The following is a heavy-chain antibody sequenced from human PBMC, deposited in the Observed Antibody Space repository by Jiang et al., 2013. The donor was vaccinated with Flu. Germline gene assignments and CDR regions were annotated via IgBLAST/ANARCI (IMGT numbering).Heavy chain of an antibody. CDR1: GFTLSSYG. CDR2: VHYDGNHE. CDR3: ARELRVAVGAQGYYYYYGMDV. V-gene: IGHV3-30*02. D-gene: IGHD1-26*01. Sequence: QLLESGGGVVQLGGSLRLSCAASGFTLSSYGMHWVRQGPGKGLEWVAFVHYDGNHEYYADSVKGRFTISRDNSKNTLYLQMNSLRAEDTAVYYCARELRVAVGAQGYYYYYGMDVWGQGTTVTVSS. J-gene: IGHJ6*02.